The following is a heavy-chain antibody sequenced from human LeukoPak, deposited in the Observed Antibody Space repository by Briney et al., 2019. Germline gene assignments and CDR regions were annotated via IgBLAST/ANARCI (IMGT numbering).Heavy chain of an antibody. D-gene: IGHD3-16*01. CDR1: GGSISSYY. CDR3: ARTFNWFDP. Sequence: SETLSLTCTVSGGSISSYYWSWIRQPPGRGLEWIGYIYYSGSTNYNPSLKSRVTISVDTSKNQFSLKLSSVTAADTAVYYCARTFNWFDPWGQGTLVTVSS. J-gene: IGHJ5*02. V-gene: IGHV4-59*01. CDR2: IYYSGST.